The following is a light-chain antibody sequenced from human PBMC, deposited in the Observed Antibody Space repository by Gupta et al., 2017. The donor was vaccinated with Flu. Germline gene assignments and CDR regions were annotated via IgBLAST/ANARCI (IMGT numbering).Light chain of an antibody. CDR1: PSLVYRDGTTV. CDR3: MQGAHWPLA. J-gene: IGKJ1*01. Sequence: DVVMTQSPLSLPGDLGQTASISCRSSPSLVYRDGTTVLDWFQQRPGQSPRRLIYLVSHRDSGVPVRFSGSGSGTEFTLKISRVESEDVGVYFCMQGAHWPLAFGQGTKVEIK. CDR2: LVS. V-gene: IGKV2-30*01.